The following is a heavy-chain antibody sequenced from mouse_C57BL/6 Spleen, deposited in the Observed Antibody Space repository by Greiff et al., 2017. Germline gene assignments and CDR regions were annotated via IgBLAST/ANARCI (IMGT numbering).Heavy chain of an antibody. CDR3: AREGIYYDYDGAFAY. D-gene: IGHD2-4*01. Sequence: QVQLQQSGAELVKPGASVKISCKASGYAFSSYWMNWVKQRPGKGLEWIGQIYPGDGDTNYNGKFKGKATLTADKSSSTAYMQLSSLTSEDSAVYFCAREGIYYDYDGAFAYWGQGTLVTVSA. V-gene: IGHV1-80*01. CDR1: GYAFSSYW. J-gene: IGHJ3*01. CDR2: IYPGDGDT.